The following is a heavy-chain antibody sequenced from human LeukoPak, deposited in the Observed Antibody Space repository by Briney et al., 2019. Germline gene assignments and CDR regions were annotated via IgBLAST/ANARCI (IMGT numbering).Heavy chain of an antibody. J-gene: IGHJ4*02. Sequence: ASVKVSCKASGYIFTNYHINWVRQATGQGLEWMGWMNPNSSNTGYAQRFQGRVTITRNTSISTAYMELSSLRSEDTAVYYCARDPPGRPYSSSSYGWGQGTLVTVSS. CDR2: MNPNSSNT. CDR3: ARDPPGRPYSSSSYG. V-gene: IGHV1-8*03. D-gene: IGHD6-6*01. CDR1: GYIFTNYH.